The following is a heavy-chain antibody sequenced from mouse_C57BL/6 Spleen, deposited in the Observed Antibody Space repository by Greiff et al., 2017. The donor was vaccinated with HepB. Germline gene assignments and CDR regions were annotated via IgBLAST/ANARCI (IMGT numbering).Heavy chain of an antibody. Sequence: QVQLQQPGAELVRPGTSVKLSCKASGYTFTSYWMHWVKQRPGQGLEWIGVIDPSDSYTNYNQKFKGKATLTVDTSSSTAYMQLSSLTSEDSAVYYCARSDYDGSSYDAMDYWGQGTSVTVSS. V-gene: IGHV1-59*01. CDR1: GYTFTSYW. J-gene: IGHJ4*01. CDR3: ARSDYDGSSYDAMDY. D-gene: IGHD1-1*01. CDR2: IDPSDSYT.